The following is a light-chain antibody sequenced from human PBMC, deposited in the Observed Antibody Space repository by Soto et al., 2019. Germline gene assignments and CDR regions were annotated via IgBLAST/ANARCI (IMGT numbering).Light chain of an antibody. V-gene: IGKV3-20*01. CDR3: QQYGTSPRT. Sequence: EIVLTQSPGTLSLSPGERATLSCRASQSVRSTHLAWYQLKPGQAPRLFIYGASRRETGIPDMFSGSGSGTDFTLTISRLEPEDFAVYICQQYGTSPRTFGQGTRLEIK. J-gene: IGKJ5*01. CDR1: QSVRSTH. CDR2: GAS.